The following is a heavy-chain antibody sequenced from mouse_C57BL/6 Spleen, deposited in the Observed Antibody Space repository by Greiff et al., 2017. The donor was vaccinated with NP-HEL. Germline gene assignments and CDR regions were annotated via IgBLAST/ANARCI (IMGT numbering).Heavy chain of an antibody. J-gene: IGHJ2*01. V-gene: IGHV2-9-1*01. CDR3: ARNGAKLTGTEDYFDY. Sequence: VQVVESGPGLVAPSQSLSITCTVSGFSLTSYAISWVRQPPGKGLEWLGVIWTGGGTNYNSALKSRLSISKDNSKSQVFLKMNSLQTDDTARYYCARNGAKLTGTEDYFDYWGQGTTLTVSS. CDR1: GFSLTSYA. CDR2: IWTGGGT. D-gene: IGHD4-1*01.